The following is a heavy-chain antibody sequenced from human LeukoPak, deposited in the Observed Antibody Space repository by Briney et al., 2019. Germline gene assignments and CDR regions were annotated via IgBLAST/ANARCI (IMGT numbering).Heavy chain of an antibody. J-gene: IGHJ4*02. CDR3: AREAGVIV. CDR2: IWYDGSNI. Sequence: GRSLTLSCAASGFTFSIYGMHWVRQAPGKGLGWVANIWYDGSNIYYADSVRGRFTISRDNSRKTLYLQMNSLRAEDTAVYYCAREAGVIVWGQGTLVTVSS. D-gene: IGHD3-16*02. CDR1: GFTFSIYG. V-gene: IGHV3-33*01.